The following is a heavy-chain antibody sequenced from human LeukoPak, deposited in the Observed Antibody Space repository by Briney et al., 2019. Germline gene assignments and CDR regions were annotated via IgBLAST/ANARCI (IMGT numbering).Heavy chain of an antibody. J-gene: IGHJ4*02. CDR1: GFTFSSYG. CDR2: ISGSGGST. CDR3: ARDQRGPYGMGFDS. V-gene: IGHV3-23*01. D-gene: IGHD3-10*01. Sequence: GGSLRLSCAASGFTFSSYGMSWVRQAPGKGLEWVSAISGSGGSTYYADSVKGRFTISRDNSKNTLYLQMNSLRAEDTAVYYCARDQRGPYGMGFDSWGQGTLVTVSS.